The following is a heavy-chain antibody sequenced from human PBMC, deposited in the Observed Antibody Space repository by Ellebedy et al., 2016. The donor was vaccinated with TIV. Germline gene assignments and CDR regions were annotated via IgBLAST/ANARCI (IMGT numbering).Heavy chain of an antibody. CDR1: GGTFSSYA. J-gene: IGHJ4*02. CDR3: ARGPCSGGSCYSQEVDY. CDR2: IIPILGIA. Sequence: AASVKVSCKASGGTFSSYAISWVRQAPGQGLEWMGRIIPILGIANYAQKFQGRVTITADKSTSTAYMELSSLRSEDTAVYYCARGPCSGGSCYSQEVDYWGQGTLVTVST. D-gene: IGHD2-15*01. V-gene: IGHV1-69*04.